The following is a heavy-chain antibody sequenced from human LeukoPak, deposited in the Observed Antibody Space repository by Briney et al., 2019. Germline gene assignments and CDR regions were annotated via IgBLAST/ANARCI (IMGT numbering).Heavy chain of an antibody. D-gene: IGHD3-16*01. J-gene: IGHJ5*02. CDR2: IYHSGST. CDR3: ARVPRPPLSSWGTVPLSA. Sequence: SETLSLTCGVSGGSISSSNWWSWVRQPAGKGLEWIGEIYHSGSTNYNPSLKSRVTISVDKSKNQFSLKLSSVTAADTAVYYCARVPRPPLSSWGTVPLSAWGQGTLVTVSS. V-gene: IGHV4-4*02. CDR1: GGSISSSNW.